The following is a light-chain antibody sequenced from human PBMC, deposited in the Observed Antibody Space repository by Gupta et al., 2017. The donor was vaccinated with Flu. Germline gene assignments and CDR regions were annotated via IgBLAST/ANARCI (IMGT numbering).Light chain of an antibody. Sequence: SNDIGGDYNYVSWFQQLPGKAPKLLISEVSNRPSGVSDRFSGSKSGNTASLTISWLQADDEADYYCSSYVRGDTVIFGGGTKVTVL. V-gene: IGLV2-14*01. CDR2: EVS. CDR3: SSYVRGDTVI. J-gene: IGLJ2*01. CDR1: SNDIGGDYNY.